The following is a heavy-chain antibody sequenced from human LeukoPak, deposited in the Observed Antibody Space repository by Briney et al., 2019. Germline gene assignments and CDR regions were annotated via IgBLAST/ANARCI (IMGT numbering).Heavy chain of an antibody. Sequence: SETLPLTCTVSGGSISSGSYDWYWIRQPAGKGLEWIGHIYTSGSMNYNPSLKSRVPISVDTSKNQFSLKLTSVTAADTAVYYCTKGRGIWGQGTLVTVSS. CDR2: IYTSGSM. CDR1: GGSISSGSYD. V-gene: IGHV4-61*09. J-gene: IGHJ4*02. CDR3: TKGRGI. D-gene: IGHD3-10*01.